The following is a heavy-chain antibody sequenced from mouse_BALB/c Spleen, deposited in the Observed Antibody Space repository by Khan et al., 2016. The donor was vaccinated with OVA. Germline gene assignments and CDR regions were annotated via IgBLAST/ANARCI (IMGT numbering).Heavy chain of an antibody. Sequence: QVQLKQSGPGLVAPSQSLSITCTVSGFSLSRYNIHWVRQPPEKGLEWLGMIWGGGGTDYNSTLKIRLSISKDNSKSQVFLKMNSLQTDDTAMYYCARAYYRYDGYYAMDYWGQGNSVTVSS. D-gene: IGHD2-14*01. V-gene: IGHV2-6-4*01. CDR3: ARAYYRYDGYYAMDY. CDR2: IWGGGGT. CDR1: GFSLSRYN. J-gene: IGHJ4*01.